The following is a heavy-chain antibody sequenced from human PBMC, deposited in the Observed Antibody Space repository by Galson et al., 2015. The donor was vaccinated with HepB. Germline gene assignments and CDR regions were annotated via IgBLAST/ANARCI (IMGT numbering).Heavy chain of an antibody. J-gene: IGHJ5*02. D-gene: IGHD3-3*01. V-gene: IGHV3-23*01. Sequence: SLRLSCAASGFTFSSYAMSWVRQAPGKGLEWVSAISGSGGSTYYADSVKGRFTISRDNSKNTLYLQMNSLRAEDTAVYYCAKVAVLRFLEWLYWFDPWGQGTLVTVSS. CDR2: ISGSGGST. CDR1: GFTFSSYA. CDR3: AKVAVLRFLEWLYWFDP.